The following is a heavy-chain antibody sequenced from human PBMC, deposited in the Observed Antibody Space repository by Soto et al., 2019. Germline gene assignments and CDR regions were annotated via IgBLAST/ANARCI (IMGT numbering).Heavy chain of an antibody. D-gene: IGHD3-22*01. CDR1: GFTFSSTD. CDR3: ATRPLLPGAP. V-gene: IGHV3-53*01. Sequence: EVQLVESGGGLIQPGGSLRLSCAASGFTFSSTDMNWVRQAPGKGLAWVSLIYSGGSTYYADSVKGRFTISRDNSKNTLYLQMSSLRAEDTAVYYCATRPLLPGAPWGQGTMVTVSS. CDR2: IYSGGST. J-gene: IGHJ3*01.